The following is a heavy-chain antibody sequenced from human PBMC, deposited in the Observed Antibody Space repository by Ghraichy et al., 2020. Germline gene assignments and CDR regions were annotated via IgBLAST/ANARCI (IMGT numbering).Heavy chain of an antibody. J-gene: IGHJ6*02. Sequence: GALRLSCVGSGFTFSSYSMNWVRQSPGKSQEWGSYITRSSRTIFYADSVKGRLTISRDNAQNSLYLQMNSLRDEDSAVYYCARGSTVVRFFYYDGMDVWGQGTTVTVSS. V-gene: IGHV3-48*02. CDR2: ITRSSRTI. D-gene: IGHD4-23*01. CDR3: ARGSTVVRFFYYDGMDV. CDR1: GFTFSSYS.